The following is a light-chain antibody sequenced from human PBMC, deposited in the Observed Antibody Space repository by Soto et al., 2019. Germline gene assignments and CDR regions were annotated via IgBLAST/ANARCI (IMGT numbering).Light chain of an antibody. CDR2: DAS. Sequence: EIVLTQSPATLSLSPGERATLSCTASQSVNSFLAWYQQKPGQSPRLLISDASNRATGIPARFSASGSGTDFTLTISSLEPEDFAIYYCQQRSTWPLTFGQGTKVESK. J-gene: IGKJ1*01. CDR3: QQRSTWPLT. CDR1: QSVNSF. V-gene: IGKV3-11*01.